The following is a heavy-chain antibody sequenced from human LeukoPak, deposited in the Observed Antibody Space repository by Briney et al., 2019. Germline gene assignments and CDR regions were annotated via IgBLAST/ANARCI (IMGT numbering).Heavy chain of an antibody. Sequence: PGGSLRLSCAASGFTFSSYAMTWVRQAPGKGLEWVSAISGSGSSTYYADSVKGRFTISRDNSKNTLYLQMNSLRAEDTAVYYCAKGENYDSRGYYSWGQGTLVTVSS. CDR1: GFTFSSYA. CDR3: AKGENYDSRGYYS. V-gene: IGHV3-23*01. J-gene: IGHJ4*02. D-gene: IGHD3-22*01. CDR2: ISGSGSST.